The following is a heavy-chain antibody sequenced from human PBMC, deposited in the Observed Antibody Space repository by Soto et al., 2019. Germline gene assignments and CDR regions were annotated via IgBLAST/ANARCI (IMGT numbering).Heavy chain of an antibody. CDR3: ARATKKYNWFDP. CDR2: IWYDGSNK. CDR1: GFTFSSYG. V-gene: IGHV3-33*01. Sequence: HPGGSLRLSCAASGFTFSSYGMHWVRQAPGKGLEWVAVIWYDGSNKYYADSVKGRFTISRDNSKNTLYLQMNSLRAEDTAVYYCARATKKYNWFDPWGQGTLVTVSS. D-gene: IGHD1-1*01. J-gene: IGHJ5*02.